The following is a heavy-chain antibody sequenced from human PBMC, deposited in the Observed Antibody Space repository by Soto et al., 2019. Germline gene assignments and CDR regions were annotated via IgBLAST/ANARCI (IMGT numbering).Heavy chain of an antibody. V-gene: IGHV4-59*11. Sequence: SETLSLTCTVSGGSTSGHYWGWIRQPPGKGLEWIGYIYSSGSPHHNPSLKSRVIISEDRSKNQIYLKLNSVTAADTAVYYCAREYYYDSSGTGFDPWGPGTLVTVSS. CDR1: GGSTSGHY. CDR3: AREYYYDSSGTGFDP. D-gene: IGHD3-22*01. CDR2: IYSSGSP. J-gene: IGHJ5*02.